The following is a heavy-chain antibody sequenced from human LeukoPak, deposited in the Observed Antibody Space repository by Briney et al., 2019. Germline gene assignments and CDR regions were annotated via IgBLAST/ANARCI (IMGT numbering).Heavy chain of an antibody. CDR1: GFTFSSCA. V-gene: IGHV3-30-3*01. CDR2: ISYDGSNK. D-gene: IGHD2-15*01. J-gene: IGHJ6*02. Sequence: PGRSLRLSCAASGFTFSSCAMHWVRQAPGKGLEWVAVISYDGSNKYYADSVKGRFTISRDNSKNTLYPQMNSLRAEDTAVYYCARDSPAYCSGGSCFSGGMDVWGQGTTVTVSS. CDR3: ARDSPAYCSGGSCFSGGMDV.